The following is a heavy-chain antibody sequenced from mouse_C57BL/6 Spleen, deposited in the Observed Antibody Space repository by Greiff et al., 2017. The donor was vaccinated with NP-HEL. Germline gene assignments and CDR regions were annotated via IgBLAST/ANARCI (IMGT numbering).Heavy chain of an antibody. D-gene: IGHD1-1*02. Sequence: QVQLQQSGAELVKPGASVKLSCKASGYTFTEYTIHWVKQRSGQGLEWIGWFYPGSGSIKYNEKFKDKATLHADKSSSTVYMELSRLTSEDTAVYFCARHEEGGSDNVQAWCADWGQGTLVTVSA. CDR1: GYTFTEYT. V-gene: IGHV1-62-2*01. CDR3: ARHEEGGSDNVQAWCAD. CDR2: FYPGSGSI. J-gene: IGHJ3*01.